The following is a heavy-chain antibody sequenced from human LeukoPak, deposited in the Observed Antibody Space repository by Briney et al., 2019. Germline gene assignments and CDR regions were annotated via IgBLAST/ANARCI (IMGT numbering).Heavy chain of an antibody. CDR1: GGTFTSYA. V-gene: IGHV1-69*01. CDR3: ARDPDYGDYVGIRSTSDF. D-gene: IGHD4-17*01. Sequence: SLKVSSKASGGTFTSYAVSSVRPAPGQRLEWMGGIIPILSTANYAQKFQSRVTITADESTSTAYMELSSLRSEDTAVYYCARDPDYGDYVGIRSTSDFWGQGTLVTVSS. CDR2: IIPILSTA. J-gene: IGHJ4*02.